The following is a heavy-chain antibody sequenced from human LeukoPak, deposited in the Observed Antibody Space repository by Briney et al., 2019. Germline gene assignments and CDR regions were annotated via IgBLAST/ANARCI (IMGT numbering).Heavy chain of an antibody. D-gene: IGHD3-10*01. CDR1: GFTISFYL. Sequence: TGGALRISCAAPGFTISFYLMSWVRQAPGKGLEGVANINQVASEKNYVDSVKGRFTISRDNAKNSLYLQMNSVRAEDTAMYYCVRDGGYYGPDSWGQGALVSVSS. J-gene: IGHJ4*02. CDR3: VRDGGYYGPDS. CDR2: INQVASEK. V-gene: IGHV3-7*04.